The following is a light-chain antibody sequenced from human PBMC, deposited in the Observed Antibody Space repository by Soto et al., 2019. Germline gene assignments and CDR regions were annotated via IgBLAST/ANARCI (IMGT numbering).Light chain of an antibody. CDR1: SSDIGGYQF. CDR2: DVS. CDR3: SSYTITRILV. Sequence: QSALTHPASVSGSPGQSITISCTGTSSDIGGYQFVSWYQQHPGTAPKLIIYDVSNRPSGVSNRFSGSKSGNTASLTISGLQAEYEADYYCSSYTITRILVFGGGTKLTVL. J-gene: IGLJ2*01. V-gene: IGLV2-14*03.